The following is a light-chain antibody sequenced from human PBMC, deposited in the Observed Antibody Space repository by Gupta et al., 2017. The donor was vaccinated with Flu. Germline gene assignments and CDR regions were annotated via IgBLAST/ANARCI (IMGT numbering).Light chain of an antibody. Sequence: NCKSSRTVLYNSNNKNYLAWYQQKPRQPPKLLIYWATTRESGVPDRFSGSGSGTDFTLTISSLQADDVALYYCQQYCNTPWTFGRGTKVEIK. CDR1: RTVLYNSNNKNY. CDR2: WAT. J-gene: IGKJ1*01. V-gene: IGKV4-1*01. CDR3: QQYCNTPWT.